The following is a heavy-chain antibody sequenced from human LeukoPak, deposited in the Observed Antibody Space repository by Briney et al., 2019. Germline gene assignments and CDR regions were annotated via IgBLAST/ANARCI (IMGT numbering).Heavy chain of an antibody. D-gene: IGHD5-12*01. CDR2: IYISGIT. Sequence: SETLSLTCTVSGGSISSSYWSWIRQPAGKGLEWIGRIYISGITNYNPSLKSRVTMSVDTSKNRISLKLTSVTAADTAVYYCARDVRVYSGYDSVVSYMDVWGKGTTVTVSS. CDR3: ARDVRVYSGYDSVVSYMDV. J-gene: IGHJ6*03. CDR1: GGSISSSY. V-gene: IGHV4-4*07.